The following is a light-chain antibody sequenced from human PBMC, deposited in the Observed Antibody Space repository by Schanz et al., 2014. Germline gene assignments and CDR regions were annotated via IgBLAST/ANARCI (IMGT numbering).Light chain of an antibody. J-gene: IGLJ1*01. CDR2: RND. CDR1: SSNIGTNT. Sequence: QSVLTQPPSASGTPGQRVTISCSGSSSNIGTNTVNWYQQLPGTAPKLLIFRNDQRPSGVPDRFSGSKSGTSASLAISGLRSEDEGDYFCAVWDDSLSGVFGTGTKLTVL. CDR3: AVWDDSLSGV. V-gene: IGLV1-47*01.